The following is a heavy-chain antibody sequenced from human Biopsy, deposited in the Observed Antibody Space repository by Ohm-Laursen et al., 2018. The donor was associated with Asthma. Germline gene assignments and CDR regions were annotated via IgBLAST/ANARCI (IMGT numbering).Heavy chain of an antibody. D-gene: IGHD5-12*01. CDR3: ARGYSGSDRIVYYYSGLEV. CDR2: LIPVLGTP. V-gene: IGHV1-69*13. J-gene: IGHJ6*02. CDR1: GVSFSNYA. Sequence: SVKASCKASGVSFSNYAISWVRQAPGQGLEWMGGLIPVLGTPDHAQMFEGRVTITADESTSTAYMELSSLSSEDTAVYYCARGYSGSDRIVYYYSGLEVWGQGTTVPVSS.